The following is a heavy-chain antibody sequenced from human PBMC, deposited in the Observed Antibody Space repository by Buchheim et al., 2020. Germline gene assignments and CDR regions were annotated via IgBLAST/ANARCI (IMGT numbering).Heavy chain of an antibody. D-gene: IGHD2-2*01. CDR3: ARVGPATAYYYYYGMDV. J-gene: IGHJ6*02. CDR2: ISYDGSNK. V-gene: IGHV3-30*03. Sequence: QVQLVESGGGVVQPGRSLRLSCAASGFTFSSYGMHWVRQAPGKGLEWVAVISYDGSNKYYADSVKGRFTISRDNSKNTLYLQMNSLRAEDTAVYYCARVGPATAYYYYYGMDVWGQGTT. CDR1: GFTFSSYG.